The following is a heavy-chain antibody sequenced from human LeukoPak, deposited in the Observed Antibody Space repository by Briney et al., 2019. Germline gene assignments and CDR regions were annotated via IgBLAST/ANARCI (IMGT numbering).Heavy chain of an antibody. CDR3: ARDRDRKAVAGLFDY. V-gene: IGHV3-30-3*01. D-gene: IGHD6-19*01. Sequence: GRSLRLSCAASGFTFSSYAMHWVRQAPGKGLEWVAVISYDGSNKYYADSVKGRFTISRDNSKNTLYLQMNSLGAEDTAVYYCARDRDRKAVAGLFDYWGQGTLVTVSS. CDR1: GFTFSSYA. J-gene: IGHJ4*02. CDR2: ISYDGSNK.